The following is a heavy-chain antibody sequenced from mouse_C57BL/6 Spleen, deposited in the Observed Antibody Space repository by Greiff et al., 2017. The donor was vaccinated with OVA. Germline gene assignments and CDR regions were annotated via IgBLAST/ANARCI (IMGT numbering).Heavy chain of an antibody. CDR2: ISDGGSYT. V-gene: IGHV5-4*01. Sequence: EVQGVESGGGLVKPGGSLKLSCAASGFTFSSYAMSWVRQTPEKRLEWVATISDGGSYTYYPDNVKGRFTISRDNAKNNLYLQMSHLKSEDTAMYYCARGDGYYKYYFDYWGQGTTLTVSS. J-gene: IGHJ2*01. CDR1: GFTFSSYA. D-gene: IGHD2-3*01. CDR3: ARGDGYYKYYFDY.